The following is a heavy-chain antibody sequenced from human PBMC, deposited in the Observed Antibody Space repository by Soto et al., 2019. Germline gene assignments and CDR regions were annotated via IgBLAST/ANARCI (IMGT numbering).Heavy chain of an antibody. CDR2: IYYSGST. CDR3: ARTGYGDHFDY. CDR1: GGSISSYY. J-gene: IGHJ4*02. Sequence: SETLSLTCTVSGGSISSYYWSWIRQPPGKGLEWIGYIYYSGSTNYNPPLKSRVPISVDTSKNQFSLKLSSVTAAGTALYYCARTGYGDHFDYWGRGTLVTVSS. D-gene: IGHD5-18*01. V-gene: IGHV4-59*01.